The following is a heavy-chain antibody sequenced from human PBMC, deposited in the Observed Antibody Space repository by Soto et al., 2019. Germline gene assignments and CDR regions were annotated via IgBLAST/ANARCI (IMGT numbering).Heavy chain of an antibody. Sequence: QVPLVQSGAEVKKPGASVKVSCKASGYTFTSYDINWVRQATGQGLEWMGWMNTNSGNTGYAQKFQGRVTMTRNTSISTAYMELSSLRSEDTAVYYCARVVGVVVPAAIPYYYYGMDVWGQGTTVTVSS. CDR3: ARVVGVVVPAAIPYYYYGMDV. D-gene: IGHD2-2*01. V-gene: IGHV1-8*01. J-gene: IGHJ6*02. CDR1: GYTFTSYD. CDR2: MNTNSGNT.